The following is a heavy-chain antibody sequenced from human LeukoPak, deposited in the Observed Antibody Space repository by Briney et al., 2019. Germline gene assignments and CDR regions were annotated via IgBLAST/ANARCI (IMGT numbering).Heavy chain of an antibody. V-gene: IGHV3-23*01. Sequence: PGGTLRLSCAASGFTFSSYGMNWVRQGPGKGLEWVSAISGSGGSTYYADSVKGRFTISRDNSKNTLYLQVNNLRAEDTAVYYCAKHKTYYYGSQPRGYYFDYWGQGTLATVSS. CDR2: ISGSGGST. CDR3: AKHKTYYYGSQPRGYYFDY. CDR1: GFTFSSYG. D-gene: IGHD3-10*01. J-gene: IGHJ4*02.